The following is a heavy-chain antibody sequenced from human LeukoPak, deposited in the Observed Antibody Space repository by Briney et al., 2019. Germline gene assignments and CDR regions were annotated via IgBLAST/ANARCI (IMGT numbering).Heavy chain of an antibody. Sequence: GGSLRLSCAASGFTFSSYSMNWVRQAPGKGLEWVSYISSSSTIYYADSVKGRFTISRDNAKNSLYLQMNSLRAEDTAVYYCARDSRYYFDYWGQGTLVTVSS. V-gene: IGHV3-48*04. CDR2: ISSSSTI. D-gene: IGHD6-13*01. CDR3: ARDSRYYFDY. J-gene: IGHJ4*02. CDR1: GFTFSSYS.